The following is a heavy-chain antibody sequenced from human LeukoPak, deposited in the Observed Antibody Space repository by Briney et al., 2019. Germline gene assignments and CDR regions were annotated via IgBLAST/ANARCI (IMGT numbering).Heavy chain of an antibody. J-gene: IGHJ4*02. V-gene: IGHV4-39*01. CDR2: IYYSGST. CDR3: ARTERAVTIVGY. D-gene: IGHD3-10*01. Sequence: RSSETLSLTCTVSGGSISSSSYYWGWIRQPPGKGLEWIGSIYYSGSTYYNPSLKSRVTISVDTSKNQFSLKLSSVTAADTAVYYCARTERAVTIVGYWGQGDLVTVSS. CDR1: GGSISSSSYY.